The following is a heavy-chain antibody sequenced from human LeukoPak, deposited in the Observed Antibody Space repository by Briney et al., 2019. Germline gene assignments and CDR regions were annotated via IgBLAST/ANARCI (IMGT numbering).Heavy chain of an antibody. V-gene: IGHV3-7*01. J-gene: IGHJ4*02. CDR3: ARTRWLRFLEWLLFDY. Sequence: GGSLRLSCAASGFTFSAHWMFWVRQAPGKGLEWVASIKQDGSEKYYVDSVKGRFTFSRDNAKNSLYLQMNSLRAEDTAVYYCARTRWLRFLEWLLFDYWGQGTLVTVSS. D-gene: IGHD3-3*01. CDR2: IKQDGSEK. CDR1: GFTFSAHW.